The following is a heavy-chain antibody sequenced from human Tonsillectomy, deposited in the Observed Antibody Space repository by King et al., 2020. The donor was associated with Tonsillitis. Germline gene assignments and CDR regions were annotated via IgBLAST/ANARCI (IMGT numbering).Heavy chain of an antibody. D-gene: IGHD3-16*01. V-gene: IGHV1-24*01. CDR3: ATDHLGNFGDYFDY. CDR1: GYTLTELS. J-gene: IGHJ4*02. Sequence: GQLVQSGAEVKKPGASVKVSCKVSGYTLTELSMHWVRQAPGKGLEWMGDFNPEDGETIYAQKFQGRVTMTEDTSTDTAYMELSSLRSEDTAVYFCATDHLGNFGDYFDYWGQGTLVTVSS. CDR2: FNPEDGET.